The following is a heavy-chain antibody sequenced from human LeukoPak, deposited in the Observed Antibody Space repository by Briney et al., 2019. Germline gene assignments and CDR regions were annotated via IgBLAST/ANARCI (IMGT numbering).Heavy chain of an antibody. CDR3: AKDSDYDSSGMLDY. Sequence: QPGGSLRLSCAASGFTFSSYGMHWVRQAPGKGLEWVAVIWYDGSNKYYADSVKGRFTISRDNSKNTLYLQMNSLRAEDTAVYYCAKDSDYDSSGMLDYWGQGTLVTVSS. CDR1: GFTFSSYG. D-gene: IGHD3-22*01. J-gene: IGHJ4*02. CDR2: IWYDGSNK. V-gene: IGHV3-30*02.